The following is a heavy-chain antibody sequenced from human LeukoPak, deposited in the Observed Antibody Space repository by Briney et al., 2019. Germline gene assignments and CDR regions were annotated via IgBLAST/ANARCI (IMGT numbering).Heavy chain of an antibody. D-gene: IGHD3-9*01. V-gene: IGHV3-23*01. J-gene: IGHJ3*02. CDR1: GFTFSSYA. CDR3: AKDSSRYFDWAFDI. Sequence: GGALRLSCAGSGFTFSSYAMSWVRQAPGKGLEWVSAISGSVGSTYYADSVKGRFTISRDNSKNTLYLQMNSLRAEDTAVYHCAKDSSRYFDWAFDIWGQGTMVTVSS. CDR2: ISGSVGST.